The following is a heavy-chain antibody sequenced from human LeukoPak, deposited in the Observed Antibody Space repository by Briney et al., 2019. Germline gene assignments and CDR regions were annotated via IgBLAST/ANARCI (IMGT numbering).Heavy chain of an antibody. CDR1: GFTFSSYG. V-gene: IGHV3-30*02. CDR3: AGDHYYHASRGYLSFLKRGDYFDY. Sequence: GGSLRLSCAASGFTFSSYGMHWVRQAPGKGLEWVAFIRYDGSNKYYADSVKGRFTISRDISKNTLYLQMNSLRAEDTAVYYCAGDHYYHASRGYLSFLKRGDYFDYWGQGTLVTVSS. J-gene: IGHJ4*02. D-gene: IGHD3-22*01. CDR2: IRYDGSNK.